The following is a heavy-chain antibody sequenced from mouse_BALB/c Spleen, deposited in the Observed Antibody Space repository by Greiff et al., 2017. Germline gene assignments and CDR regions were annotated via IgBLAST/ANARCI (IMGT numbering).Heavy chain of an antibody. V-gene: IGHV5-6-5*01. D-gene: IGHD1-1*01. CDR1: GFTFSSYA. CDR2: ISSGGST. CDR3: ARGEIYYHYFDY. J-gene: IGHJ2*01. Sequence: EVQGVESGGGLVKPGGSLKLSCAASGFTFSSYAMSWVRQTPEKRLEWVASISSGGSTYYPDSVKGRFTISRDNARNILYLQMSSLRSEDTAMYYCARGEIYYHYFDYWGQGTTLTVSS.